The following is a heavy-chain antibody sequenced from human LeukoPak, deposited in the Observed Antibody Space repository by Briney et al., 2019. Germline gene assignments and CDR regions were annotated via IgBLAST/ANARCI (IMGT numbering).Heavy chain of an antibody. V-gene: IGHV3-66*04. CDR2: IYSGGST. CDR3: ARLSYDSGTHYTCYEY. CDR1: EFSVGSNY. Sequence: GGSLRLSCAASEFSVGSNYMTWVRQAPGKGLEWVSLIYSGGSTYYADSVKGRFTISRDNSKNTLYLQMNSLRAEDTAVYYCARLSYDSGTHYTCYEYWGQGTLVTVSS. D-gene: IGHD3-10*01. J-gene: IGHJ4*02.